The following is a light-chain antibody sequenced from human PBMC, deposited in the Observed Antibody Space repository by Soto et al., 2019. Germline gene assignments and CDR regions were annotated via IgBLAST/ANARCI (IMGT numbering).Light chain of an antibody. CDR3: QHYGGMWT. J-gene: IGKJ1*01. V-gene: IGKV1-5*01. CDR2: DAS. CDR1: QSISNR. Sequence: DIQMTQSPYTLSASVGDRVTITCRASQSISNRLAWYQQKPGKAPKVLIYDASSLESGVPSRFSGSGSGTEFILTIASLQPYDFATYCCQHYGGMWTFGQGTKVDIK.